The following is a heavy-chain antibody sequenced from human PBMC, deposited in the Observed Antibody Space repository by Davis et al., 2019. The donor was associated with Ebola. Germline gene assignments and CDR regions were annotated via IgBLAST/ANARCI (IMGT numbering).Heavy chain of an antibody. CDR2: IYWDDDK. CDR3: AHNFQPLSGYYYYGMDV. CDR1: GFSLSTSGVG. D-gene: IGHD2/OR15-2a*01. V-gene: IGHV2-5*02. J-gene: IGHJ6*02. Sequence: SGPTLVKPTQILTLTCTFSGFSLSTSGVGVGWIRQSPGKALEWLALIYWDDDKRYSPSLKSRLTITKDTSKNQVVLTMTNMDPVETATYYCAHNFQPLSGYYYYGMDVWGQGTTVTVSS.